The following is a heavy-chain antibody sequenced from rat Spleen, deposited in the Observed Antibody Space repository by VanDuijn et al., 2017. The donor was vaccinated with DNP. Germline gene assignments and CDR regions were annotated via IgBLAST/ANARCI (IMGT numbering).Heavy chain of an antibody. CDR2: ISPSGGNT. D-gene: IGHD1-11*01. CDR1: GFTFSNSD. V-gene: IGHV5-25*01. Sequence: EVQLVESGGGLVQPGRSLQLSCAASGFTFSNSDMAWVRQAPTKGLEWVASISPSGGNTYSRDSVKGRFTISRDNAKSTLYLQMDSLRSEDTATYYCATHLNYGGYYFDYWGQGVIVTVSS. CDR3: ATHLNYGGYYFDY. J-gene: IGHJ2*01.